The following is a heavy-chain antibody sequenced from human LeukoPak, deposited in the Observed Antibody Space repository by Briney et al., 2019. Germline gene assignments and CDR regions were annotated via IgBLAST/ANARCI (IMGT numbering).Heavy chain of an antibody. V-gene: IGHV1-2*02. J-gene: IGHJ4*02. D-gene: IGHD3-22*01. CDR2: VNPNSGAT. CDR3: ARAGSGYYLYYFDY. Sequence: ASVKVSCKASGHTFTGYYMHWVRQAPGQGLEWMGWVNPNSGATDYAQKFQGRVTMTRDTSISTAYVELSRLRSDDTAVYYCARAGSGYYLYYFDYWGQGTLVTVSS. CDR1: GHTFTGYY.